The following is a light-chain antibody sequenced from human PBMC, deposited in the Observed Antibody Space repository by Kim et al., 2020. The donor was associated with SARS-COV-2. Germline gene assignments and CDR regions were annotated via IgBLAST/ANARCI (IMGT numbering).Light chain of an antibody. CDR2: DVS. V-gene: IGLV2-11*01. Sequence: QSALTQPRSVSGSPGQSVTISCTGTSSDVGGYNYVSWYQQHPGKAPKLMIYDVSKRPSGFPDRFSGSKSGNTASLTISGLQAEDEADYYCCSYAGSYTVFGGGTQLTVL. J-gene: IGLJ3*02. CDR1: SSDVGGYNY. CDR3: CSYAGSYTV.